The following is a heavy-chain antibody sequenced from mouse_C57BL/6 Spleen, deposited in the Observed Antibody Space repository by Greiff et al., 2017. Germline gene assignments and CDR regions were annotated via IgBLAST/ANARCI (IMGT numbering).Heavy chain of an antibody. V-gene: IGHV1-69*01. D-gene: IGHD2-4*01. CDR1: GYTFTSYW. Sequence: VQLQQPGAELVMPGASVKLSCKASGYTFTSYWMHWVKQRPGQGLEWIGEIDPSDSYTNYNQKFKGKSTLTVDKSSSTAYMQLSSLTSEDSAVYYCARGNYEVLDYWGQGTTLTVSS. CDR2: IDPSDSYT. CDR3: ARGNYEVLDY. J-gene: IGHJ2*01.